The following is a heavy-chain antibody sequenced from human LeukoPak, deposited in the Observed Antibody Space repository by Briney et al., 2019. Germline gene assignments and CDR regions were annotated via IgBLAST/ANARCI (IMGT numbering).Heavy chain of an antibody. J-gene: IGHJ6*02. CDR2: ISYDGSNK. V-gene: IGHV3-30-3*01. CDR3: GGVGWLQSLYYGMDV. CDR1: GFTFSSYA. D-gene: IGHD5-24*01. Sequence: PGRSLRLSCAASGFTFSSYAMHWVRQAPGKGLEWVAVISYDGSNKYYADSVKGRFTISRDNSKNTLYLQMNSLRAEDTAVYYCGGVGWLQSLYYGMDVGAQGPTVTVSS.